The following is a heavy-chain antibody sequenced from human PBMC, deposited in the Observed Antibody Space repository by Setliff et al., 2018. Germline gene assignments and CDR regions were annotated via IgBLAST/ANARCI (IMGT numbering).Heavy chain of an antibody. D-gene: IGHD3-16*01. J-gene: IGHJ5*02. CDR3: ARDRRGGYGAINWSDP. CDR2: IYYSGST. CDR1: GDSIGRGGYY. V-gene: IGHV4-31*03. Sequence: SETLSLTCSVSGDSIGRGGYYWSWIRQQPGKGLEWIASIYYSGSTYYNPSLKSRLRVSMDSSKNQFYLDLSSVTAADTAVYYCARDRRGGYGAINWSDPWGQGTLVTVSS.